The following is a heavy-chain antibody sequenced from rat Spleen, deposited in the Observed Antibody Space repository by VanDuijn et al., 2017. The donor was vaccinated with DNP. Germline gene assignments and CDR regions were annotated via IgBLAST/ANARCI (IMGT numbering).Heavy chain of an antibody. J-gene: IGHJ2*01. CDR1: GSPITSNY. CDR3: ARHPEGY. CDR2: ISYSGST. Sequence: EVQLQESGPGLVKPSQSLSLTCSVTGSPITSNYWGWIRKFPGNKMEWIGLISYSGSTNYNPSLKSRISITKDTSKNQFYLQLNSVTTEDTATYYCARHPEGYWGQGVMVTVSS. V-gene: IGHV3-1*01. D-gene: IGHD1-11*01.